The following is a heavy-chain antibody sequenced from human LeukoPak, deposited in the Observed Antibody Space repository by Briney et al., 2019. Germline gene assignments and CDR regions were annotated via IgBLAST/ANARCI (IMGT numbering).Heavy chain of an antibody. CDR1: VYTFTGYY. V-gene: IGHV1-2*02. CDR2: INPNSGGT. Sequence: ASVKVSCKASVYTFTGYYMHWMRQAPGPGLEWMGWINPNSGGTNYAQKFQDRVTMTRDTSISTAYMELSRLRSDDTAVYYCARVRIAVAGKYYFDYWGQGTLVTVSS. CDR3: ARVRIAVAGKYYFDY. D-gene: IGHD6-19*01. J-gene: IGHJ4*02.